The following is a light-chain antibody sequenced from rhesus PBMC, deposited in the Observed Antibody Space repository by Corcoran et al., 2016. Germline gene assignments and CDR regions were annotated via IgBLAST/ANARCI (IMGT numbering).Light chain of an antibody. V-gene: IGKV1-22*01. J-gene: IGKJ2*01. CDR3: QQYSSGPPYS. CDR1: QSINSW. Sequence: DIQMTQSPSSLSASVGDTVTITCRASQSINSWLAWYQQKPGKAPKLLKYKASTLQTGVPSRFSGSGSGTDFTLPLSSRQSGDFATYFCQQYSSGPPYSFGQGTKVDIK. CDR2: KAS.